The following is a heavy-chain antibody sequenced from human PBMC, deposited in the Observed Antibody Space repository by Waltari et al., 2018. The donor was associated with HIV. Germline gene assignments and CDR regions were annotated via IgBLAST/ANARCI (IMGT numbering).Heavy chain of an antibody. CDR3: ATGDGRNFGVVREYYHYGMDV. CDR2: VIPIFGSP. J-gene: IGHJ6*02. CDR1: GGSFSNYV. D-gene: IGHD3-3*01. V-gene: IGHV1-69*01. Sequence: QVQIVQSGAEVKKPGSSVKVSCEASGGSFSNYVVSWVRQVPGQGLEWLGGVIPIFGSPDYSQKFHGRLTIVADESINTAYMELSSLTSEDTAVYYCATGDGRNFGVVREYYHYGMDVWGQGTTVTVSS.